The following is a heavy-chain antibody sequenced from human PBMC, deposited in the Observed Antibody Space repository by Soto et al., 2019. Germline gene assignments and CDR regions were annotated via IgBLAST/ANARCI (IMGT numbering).Heavy chain of an antibody. D-gene: IGHD3-3*01. CDR1: GYTFTCYG. CDR2: INANNGNT. Sequence: GASVKXSCKASGYTFTCYGINWVRQATGQGLEWMGWINANNGNTDYAQKFQGRVTMTRNTSTSTAYMELSSLRSEDTAVYYCARGLLRFLEWSPYYYMDVWGKGTTVTVSS. V-gene: IGHV1-8*02. CDR3: ARGLLRFLEWSPYYYMDV. J-gene: IGHJ6*03.